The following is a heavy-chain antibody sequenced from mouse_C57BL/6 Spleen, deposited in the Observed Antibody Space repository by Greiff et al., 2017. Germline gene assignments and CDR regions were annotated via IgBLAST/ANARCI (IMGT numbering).Heavy chain of an antibody. Sequence: QVQLQESGAELARPGASVKLSCKASGYTFTSYGISWVKQRTGQGLEWIGEIYPRSGNTYYNEKFKGKATLTADKSSSTAYMELRSLTSEDSAVYVGARREGYDEAWFAYWGQGTLVTVSA. CDR2: IYPRSGNT. D-gene: IGHD2-2*01. V-gene: IGHV1-81*01. CDR1: GYTFTSYG. CDR3: ARREGYDEAWFAY. J-gene: IGHJ3*01.